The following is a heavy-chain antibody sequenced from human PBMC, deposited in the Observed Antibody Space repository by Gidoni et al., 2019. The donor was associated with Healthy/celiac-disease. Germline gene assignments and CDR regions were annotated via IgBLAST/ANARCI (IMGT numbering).Heavy chain of an antibody. V-gene: IGHV3-74*01. Sequence: EVQLVESGGGLVQPGGSLRLSCAASGFTLSSYWMHWVRQAPGKGLVWVSRINSDGSSTSYADSVKGRFTISRDNAKNTLYLQMNSLRAEDTAVYYCAREGDYGDYFNWFDPWGQGTLVTVSS. CDR3: AREGDYGDYFNWFDP. D-gene: IGHD4-17*01. J-gene: IGHJ5*02. CDR2: INSDGSST. CDR1: GFTLSSYW.